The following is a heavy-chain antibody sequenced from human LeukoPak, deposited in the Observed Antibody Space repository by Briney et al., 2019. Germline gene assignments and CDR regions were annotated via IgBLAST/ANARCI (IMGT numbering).Heavy chain of an antibody. D-gene: IGHD3-10*02. CDR2: TDSSGGYM. Sequence: GGSLRLSCEASGFTFNTYSMNWARQAPGKGLEWVSSTDSSGGYMFYADSVKGRFIISRDNATDSLYLQMNSLRAEDTAVYYCAELVITMIGGVWGKGTTVTISS. J-gene: IGHJ6*04. CDR3: AELVITMIGGV. V-gene: IGHV3-21*06. CDR1: GFTFNTYS.